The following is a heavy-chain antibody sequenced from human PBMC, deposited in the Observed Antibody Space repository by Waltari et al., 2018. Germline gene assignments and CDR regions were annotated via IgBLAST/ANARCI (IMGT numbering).Heavy chain of an antibody. CDR1: GFTFSSYA. D-gene: IGHD2-21*01. Sequence: EVQLLESGGGLVHPGGSLRLSCVASGFTFSSYAMGWVRQAQGKGREWISSIGGSARTAYYADSVKGRLTVFRDNSKNTVYLQMNSLRADDTAVYFCARDRQLWFDYWGQGALVTVSS. CDR3: ARDRQLWFDY. V-gene: IGHV3-23*01. J-gene: IGHJ4*02. CDR2: IGGSARTA.